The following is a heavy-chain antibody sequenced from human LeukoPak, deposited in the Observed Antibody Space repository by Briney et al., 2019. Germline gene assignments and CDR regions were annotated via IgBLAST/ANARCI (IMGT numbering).Heavy chain of an antibody. V-gene: IGHV4-59*12. CDR1: GGSISSYY. Sequence: SETLSLTCTVSGGSISSYYWSWIRQPPGKGLEWIGYIYYSGSTYYNPSLKSRVTISVDTSKNQFSLKLSSVTAADTAVYYCARGTISDYWGQGTLVTVSS. D-gene: IGHD2-8*01. CDR3: ARGTISDY. J-gene: IGHJ4*02. CDR2: IYYSGST.